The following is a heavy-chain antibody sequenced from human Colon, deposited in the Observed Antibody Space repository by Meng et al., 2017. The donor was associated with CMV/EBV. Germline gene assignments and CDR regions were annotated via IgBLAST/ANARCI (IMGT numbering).Heavy chain of an antibody. Sequence: SETLSLTCTVSGGTISRSSYYWGWIRQPPGKGLEWIGSIYYRGSTYHNPSLKSRVTISVDTSKNQFSLKVSSVTAADTAVYYCARDGCSVWGQGTTVTVSS. CDR1: GGTISRSSYY. J-gene: IGHJ6*02. V-gene: IGHV4-39*07. CDR3: ARDGCSV. CDR2: IYYRGST. D-gene: IGHD4/OR15-4a*01.